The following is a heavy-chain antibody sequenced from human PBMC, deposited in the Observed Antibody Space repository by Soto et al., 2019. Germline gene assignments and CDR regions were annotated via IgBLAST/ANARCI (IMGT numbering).Heavy chain of an antibody. CDR1: GFTFSDYG. J-gene: IGHJ5*02. Sequence: GGSLRLSCAASGFTFSDYGMHWVRQAPGKGLEWVATISYDGINKYDADSVKGRFTISRDNSKNTLYLQMNSLRAEDTALYYCAKGSIVGGSKDWFDPWGQGTLVTVSS. V-gene: IGHV3-30*18. D-gene: IGHD1-26*01. CDR2: ISYDGINK. CDR3: AKGSIVGGSKDWFDP.